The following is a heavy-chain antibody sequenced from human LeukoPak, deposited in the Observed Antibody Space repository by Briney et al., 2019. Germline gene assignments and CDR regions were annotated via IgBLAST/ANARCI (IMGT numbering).Heavy chain of an antibody. CDR1: GFTFDDYA. D-gene: IGHD3-22*01. V-gene: IGHV3-9*01. J-gene: IGHJ4*02. Sequence: GGSLRLSCAASGFTFDDYAMHWVRQAPGKGLEWVSGISWNSGSIGYADSAEGRFTISRDNAKNSLYLQMNSLRAEDTALYYCAKDSHRDTYYYDSSGYYYCDYWGQGTLVTVSS. CDR2: ISWNSGSI. CDR3: AKDSHRDTYYYDSSGYYYCDY.